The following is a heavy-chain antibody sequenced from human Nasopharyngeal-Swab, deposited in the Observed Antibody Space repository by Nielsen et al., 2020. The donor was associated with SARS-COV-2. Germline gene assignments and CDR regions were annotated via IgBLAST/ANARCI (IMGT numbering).Heavy chain of an antibody. J-gene: IGHJ6*02. D-gene: IGHD6-13*01. CDR3: ARVAAAGGDV. Sequence: WIRQPPGKGLEWIGYINYSGSTNYNPYLKSRVTISVDTSKNQFSLKLSSVTAADTAVYYCARVAAAGGDVWGQGTTVTVSS. V-gene: IGHV4-59*01. CDR2: INYSGST.